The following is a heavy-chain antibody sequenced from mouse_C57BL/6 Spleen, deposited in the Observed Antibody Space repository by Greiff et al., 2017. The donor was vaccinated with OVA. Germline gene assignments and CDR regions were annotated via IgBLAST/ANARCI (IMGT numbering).Heavy chain of an antibody. CDR1: GYAFSSSW. CDR3: ARIGGYAMDY. Sequence: QVQLKQSGPELVKPGASVKISCKASGYAFSSSWMNWVKQRPGKGLEWIGRIYPGDGDTNYNVKVKGKATLTADKSSSTAYMQLSSLTSEDSAVYFCARIGGYAMDYWGQGPSVTVSS. CDR2: IYPGDGDT. J-gene: IGHJ4*01. D-gene: IGHD2-14*01. V-gene: IGHV1-82*01.